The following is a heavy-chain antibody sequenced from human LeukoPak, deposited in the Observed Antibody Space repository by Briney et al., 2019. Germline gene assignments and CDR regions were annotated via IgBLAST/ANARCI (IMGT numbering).Heavy chain of an antibody. CDR1: GYTSTSYD. D-gene: IGHD6-13*01. Sequence: ASVKVSCKASGYTSTSYDINWVRQATGQGLEWMGWMNPNSGNTGYAQKFQGRVTMTRNTSISTAYMELSSLRSEDTAVYYCARGRKRYVGIAAADFDYWGQGTLVTVSS. CDR2: MNPNSGNT. J-gene: IGHJ4*02. CDR3: ARGRKRYVGIAAADFDY. V-gene: IGHV1-8*01.